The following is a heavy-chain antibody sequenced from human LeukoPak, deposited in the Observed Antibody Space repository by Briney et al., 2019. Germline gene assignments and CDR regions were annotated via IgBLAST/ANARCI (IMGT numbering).Heavy chain of an antibody. J-gene: IGHJ3*02. D-gene: IGHD5-12*01. Sequence: GASVKVSCKASGGTFSSYAISWVRQAPGQGLEWMGRIIPILGIANYEQKFQGRVTITADKSTSTAYMELSSLRSEDTAVYYCARHTVDIVAPYAFDIWGQGTMVTVSS. CDR3: ARHTVDIVAPYAFDI. CDR2: IIPILGIA. V-gene: IGHV1-69*04. CDR1: GGTFSSYA.